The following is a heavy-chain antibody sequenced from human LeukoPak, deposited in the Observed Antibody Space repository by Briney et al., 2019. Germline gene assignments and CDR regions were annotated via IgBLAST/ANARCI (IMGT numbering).Heavy chain of an antibody. Sequence: ASVKVSCKASGYTFSGSYLHWVRLAPGQGLEWMGWINPHTGGADFAQKFQGRVTMTRDTSISTAYMEQNRLTSDDTAVYFCARIDYASGSHDYWGQGTLVTVSS. CDR1: GYTFSGSY. V-gene: IGHV1-2*02. CDR3: ARIDYASGSHDY. J-gene: IGHJ4*02. D-gene: IGHD3-10*01. CDR2: INPHTGGA.